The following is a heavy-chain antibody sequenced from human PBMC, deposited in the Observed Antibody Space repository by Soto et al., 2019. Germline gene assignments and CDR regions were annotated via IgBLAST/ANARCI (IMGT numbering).Heavy chain of an antibody. J-gene: IGHJ3*02. Sequence: QVQLVQSGAEVKKPGASVKVSCKASGYTFTSYDINWVRQATGQGLEWMGWMNPNSGNTGYAQKFQGRVTRTRNTSRSTAYMELSSLRSEDTAVYYCARRCRSGSCYGLGVAFDIWGQGTMVTVSS. D-gene: IGHD2-15*01. CDR2: MNPNSGNT. CDR3: ARRCRSGSCYGLGVAFDI. V-gene: IGHV1-8*01. CDR1: GYTFTSYD.